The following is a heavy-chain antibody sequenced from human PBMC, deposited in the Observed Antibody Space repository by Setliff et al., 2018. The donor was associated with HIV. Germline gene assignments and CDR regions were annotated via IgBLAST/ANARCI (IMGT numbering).Heavy chain of an antibody. Sequence: SETLSLTCSVSGGSIRSGSYYWDWIRQPPGKGLEWIGSIDYSGNTHYNPSLKSRVTISVDTSKNQFSLKLSSVTAADTAVYYCARGPGHDSSGYYYDYYYMDVWGKGTTVTVSS. D-gene: IGHD3-22*01. CDR2: IDYSGNT. V-gene: IGHV4-39*07. CDR1: GGSIRSGSYY. CDR3: ARGPGHDSSGYYYDYYYMDV. J-gene: IGHJ6*03.